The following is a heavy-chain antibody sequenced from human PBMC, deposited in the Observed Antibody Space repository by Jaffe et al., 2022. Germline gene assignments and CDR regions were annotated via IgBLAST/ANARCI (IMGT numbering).Heavy chain of an antibody. V-gene: IGHV3-15*01. J-gene: IGHJ4*02. D-gene: IGHD4-17*01. CDR2: IKSKTDGGTT. Sequence: EVQLVESGGGLVKPGGSLRLSCAASGFTFSNAWMSWVRQAPGKGLEWVGRIKSKTDGGTTDYAAPVKGRFTISRDDSKNTLYLQMNSLKTEDTAVYYCTTDGGLTYGDQSLLGGLGGPEFDYWGQGTLVTVSS. CDR3: TTDGGLTYGDQSLLGGLGGPEFDY. CDR1: GFTFSNAW.